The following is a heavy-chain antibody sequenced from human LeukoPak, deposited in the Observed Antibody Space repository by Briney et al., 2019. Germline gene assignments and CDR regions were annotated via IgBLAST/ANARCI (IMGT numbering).Heavy chain of an antibody. J-gene: IGHJ3*01. CDR2: IRSSANSYAT. Sequence: PGGSLKLSRAASGFTFSGSAIHWVRQASGKGLEWVGRIRSSANSYATIYAASVKGRFSISRDDSKNTAYLQMNSLKTEDTAVYYCTRPAAGYESYAFDLWGQGTMVTVSS. D-gene: IGHD5-12*01. CDR3: TRPAAGYESYAFDL. CDR1: GFTFSGSA. V-gene: IGHV3-73*01.